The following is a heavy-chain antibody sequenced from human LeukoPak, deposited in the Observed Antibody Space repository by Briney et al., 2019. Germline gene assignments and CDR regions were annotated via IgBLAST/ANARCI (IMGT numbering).Heavy chain of an antibody. D-gene: IGHD1-26*01. CDR1: GGSISSYY. J-gene: IGHJ3*02. Sequence: SETLSLTCTVSGGSISSYYWSWIRQPPGKGLEWIGYIYYSESTNCNPSLKSRVTISVDTSKNQFSLKLSSVTAADTAVYYCARGGAFDAFDIWGQGTMVTVSS. V-gene: IGHV4-59*01. CDR3: ARGGAFDAFDI. CDR2: IYYSEST.